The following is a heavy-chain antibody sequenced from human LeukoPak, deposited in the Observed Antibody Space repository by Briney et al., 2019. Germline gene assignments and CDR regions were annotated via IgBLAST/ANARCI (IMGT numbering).Heavy chain of an antibody. D-gene: IGHD2-21*01. V-gene: IGHV1-69*05. CDR2: IIPIFGTA. CDR1: GGTFNSYA. Sequence: GASVKVSCKASGGTFNSYAISWVRQAPGQGLEWMGGIIPIFGTANYAQKFQGRVTMTRDMSTSTVYMELSSLRSEDTAVYNCARDPGDQYYFDYWGQGTLVTVSS. J-gene: IGHJ4*02. CDR3: ARDPGDQYYFDY.